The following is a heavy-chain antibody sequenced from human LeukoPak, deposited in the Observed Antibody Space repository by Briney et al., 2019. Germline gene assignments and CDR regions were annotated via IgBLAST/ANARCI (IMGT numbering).Heavy chain of an antibody. CDR1: GFTFSVYW. Sequence: GGALRLSCAASGFTFSVYWMHWARQAPGRGLVWVSLINSDGSSTKYADSVKGRFTISRDNAKNTLYLQMNSLRAEDTAVYYCARGKAVAGTLSWFDPWGQGTLVTVSS. J-gene: IGHJ5*02. CDR3: ARGKAVAGTLSWFDP. CDR2: INSDGSST. D-gene: IGHD6-19*01. V-gene: IGHV3-74*03.